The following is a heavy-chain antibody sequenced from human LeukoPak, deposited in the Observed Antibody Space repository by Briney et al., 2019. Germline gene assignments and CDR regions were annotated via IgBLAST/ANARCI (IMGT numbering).Heavy chain of an antibody. Sequence: GSSVKVSCKASGGTFSSYAISWVRQAPGQGLEWMGRIIPILGIANYAQKFQGRVTITADKSTSTAYMELSSLRSEDTAVYYCARPDIVVVPAAMSASYYYYYMDVWGKGTTVTVSS. J-gene: IGHJ6*03. D-gene: IGHD2-2*01. CDR1: GGTFSSYA. CDR3: ARPDIVVVPAAMSASYYYYYMDV. CDR2: IIPILGIA. V-gene: IGHV1-69*04.